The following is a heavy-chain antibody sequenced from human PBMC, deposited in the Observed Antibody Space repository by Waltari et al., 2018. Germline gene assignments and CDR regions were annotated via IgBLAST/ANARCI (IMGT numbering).Heavy chain of an antibody. D-gene: IGHD3-16*01. CDR3: ARVVGKRGVMGWFDP. Sequence: QLQLQESGPGLVKPSETLSLTCPVSGGSLSSSSYYWGWIRQPPGKGLEWIGSIYYSGSTYYNPSLKSRVTISVDTSKNQFSLKLSSVTAADTAVYYCARVVGKRGVMGWFDPWGQGTLVTVSS. V-gene: IGHV4-39*07. CDR1: GGSLSSSSYY. CDR2: IYYSGST. J-gene: IGHJ5*02.